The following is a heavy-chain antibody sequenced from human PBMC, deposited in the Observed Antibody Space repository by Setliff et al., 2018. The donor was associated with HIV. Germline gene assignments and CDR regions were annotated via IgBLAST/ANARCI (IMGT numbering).Heavy chain of an antibody. CDR2: IYYSGST. CDR3: ARKFRPGHGVDV. J-gene: IGHJ6*02. D-gene: IGHD3-10*01. V-gene: IGHV4-61*01. Sequence: PSETLSLTCSVSGGSVGSGSYYWSWIRQSPGKGLEWLGYIYYSGSTTYNPSLRSRVTISIDNAKSSMYLQMNSLRAEDTAIYYCARKFRPGHGVDVWGQGTTVTVSS. CDR1: GGSVGSGSYY.